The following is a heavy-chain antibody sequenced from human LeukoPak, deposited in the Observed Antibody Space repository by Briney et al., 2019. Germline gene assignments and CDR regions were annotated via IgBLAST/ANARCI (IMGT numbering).Heavy chain of an antibody. CDR3: ARDWSYLPSGAAGENDI. J-gene: IGHJ3*02. D-gene: IGHD6-13*01. Sequence: PGGSLRLSCAASGFTFSDYYMSWIRQAPGKGLEWVSYISSSGSKIYYADSVKGRFTISRDNAKNSPYLQMNSLRAEDTAVYYCARDWSYLPSGAAGENDIWGQGTMVTVSS. CDR2: ISSSGSKI. V-gene: IGHV3-11*04. CDR1: GFTFSDYY.